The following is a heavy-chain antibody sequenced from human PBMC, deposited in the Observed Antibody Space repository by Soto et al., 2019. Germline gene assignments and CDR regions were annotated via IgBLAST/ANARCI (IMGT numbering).Heavy chain of an antibody. CDR2: IHPHSGAT. Sequence: QEQLVQSGAEVKKPGASVKVSCEATGYTFTGNYLHWVRQAPGQGLEWMGWIHPHSGATKYAQKFQGWLTMTRDTSISSAYLDLSSLKSNDTAVYYCVREGVGPTYGWFDPWGQGTLVTVSS. V-gene: IGHV1-2*04. CDR3: VREGVGPTYGWFDP. D-gene: IGHD2-8*01. J-gene: IGHJ5*02. CDR1: GYTFTGNY.